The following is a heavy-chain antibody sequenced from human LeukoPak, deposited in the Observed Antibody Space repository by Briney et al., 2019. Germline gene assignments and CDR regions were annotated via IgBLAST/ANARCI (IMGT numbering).Heavy chain of an antibody. CDR2: VTNDGSST. V-gene: IGHV3-74*03. Sequence: GGSLRLSCAASGFNFRGYSMPWVRQAPGKGLVWVSRVTNDGSSTMYADSVKGRFTISRDNAKSTLYLQMNSLRAEDTAVYYCTRGYYYGMDVWGQGTTVTVSS. CDR1: GFNFRGYS. J-gene: IGHJ6*02. CDR3: TRGYYYGMDV.